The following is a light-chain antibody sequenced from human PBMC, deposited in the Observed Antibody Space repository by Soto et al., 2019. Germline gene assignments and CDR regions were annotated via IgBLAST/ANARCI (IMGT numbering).Light chain of an antibody. CDR3: QQYNKWPWT. Sequence: EILMTQSPATLSVSQGERATLSCRASQSVSSNLAWYQHKPRQAPTLLIYGASPTATGIPCRFSGSGSGTVFTLTIISLQSEDFVVYYCQQYNKWPWTFGRGTKVDIK. J-gene: IGKJ1*01. CDR2: GAS. V-gene: IGKV3-15*01. CDR1: QSVSSN.